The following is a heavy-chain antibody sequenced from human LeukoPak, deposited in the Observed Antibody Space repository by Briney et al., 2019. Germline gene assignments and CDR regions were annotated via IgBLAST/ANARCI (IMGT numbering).Heavy chain of an antibody. J-gene: IGHJ5*02. V-gene: IGHV3-21*01. CDR1: GFTFSSYS. D-gene: IGHD1-14*01. CDR2: ISSSSSYI. CDR3: ARDNGGNPRGYNWFDP. Sequence: PGGSLRLSCAASGFTFSSYSVNWVRQAPGKGLEWVSSISSSSSYIYYADSVKGRFTISRDNAKNSLYLQMNSLRAEDTAVYYCARDNGGNPRGYNWFDPWGQGTLVTVSS.